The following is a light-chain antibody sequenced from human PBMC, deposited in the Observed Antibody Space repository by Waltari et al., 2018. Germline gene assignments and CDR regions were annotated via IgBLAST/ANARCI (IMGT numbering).Light chain of an antibody. CDR2: EAS. V-gene: IGKV3-11*01. J-gene: IGKJ4*01. CDR3: QHRSDWPLT. Sequence: IVLTQPPATLSLSPGERATLSCRASVSVSRYLAWCQQKPGQAPRLLIYEASNRATGIPARFSGSGSGTDFTLTISSLEPEDFAVYYCQHRSDWPLTFGGGTKVEIK. CDR1: VSVSRY.